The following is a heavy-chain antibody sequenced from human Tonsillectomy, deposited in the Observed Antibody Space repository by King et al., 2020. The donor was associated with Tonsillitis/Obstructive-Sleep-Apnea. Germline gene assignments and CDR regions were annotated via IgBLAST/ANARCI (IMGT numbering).Heavy chain of an antibody. V-gene: IGHV1-69*01. CDR3: ARAFYYDSSGYYYYFDY. CDR1: GGTFSSYA. Sequence: VQLVESGAEVKKPGSSVKVSCKASGGTFSSYAISWVRQAPGQGLEWMGGIIPIFGTANYAQKFQGRVTITADESTSTAYMGLSSLRSEDTAVYYCARAFYYDSSGYYYYFDYWGQGTLVTVSS. CDR2: IIPIFGTA. J-gene: IGHJ4*02. D-gene: IGHD3-22*01.